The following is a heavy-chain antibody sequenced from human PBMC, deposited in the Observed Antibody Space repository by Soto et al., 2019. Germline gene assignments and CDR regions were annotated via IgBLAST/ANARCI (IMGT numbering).Heavy chain of an antibody. J-gene: IGHJ6*02. CDR2: INPNSGGT. CDR3: SRVQTWVFTVSLIYYGMDV. D-gene: IGHD4-17*01. CDR1: GYTFTGYY. Sequence: ASVKVSCKASGYTFTGYYMHWVRQAPGQGQEWMGWINPNSGGTNYAQKIQGKVTMTRDTSNSTAYMELSRLRSDDTAVYFCSRVQTWVFTVSLIYYGMDVWGQGTTVTVSS. V-gene: IGHV1-2*02.